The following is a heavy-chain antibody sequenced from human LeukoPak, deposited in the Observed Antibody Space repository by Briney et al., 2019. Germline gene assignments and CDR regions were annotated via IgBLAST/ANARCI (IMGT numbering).Heavy chain of an antibody. CDR3: ARALGSGTHYYYYYMDV. J-gene: IGHJ6*03. CDR2: VSGYNGNT. D-gene: IGHD1-7*01. CDR1: GYTFPNYG. Sequence: ASVKLSCKASGYTFPNYGVSWVRQAPGQGLEWMGWVSGYNGNTNFAKNVQGRVTMTTDTSTSTAYMELRSLTSDDTAVYYCARALGSGTHYYYYYMDVWGKGTTVTVSS. V-gene: IGHV1-18*01.